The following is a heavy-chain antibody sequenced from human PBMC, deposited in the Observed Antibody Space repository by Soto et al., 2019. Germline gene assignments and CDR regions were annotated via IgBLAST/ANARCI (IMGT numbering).Heavy chain of an antibody. J-gene: IGHJ6*02. CDR2: ILYSRST. Sequence: SETLSLTCTVSGGSITNYYWSWIRQPPGKRLEWIGYILYSRSTNYNPSLKSRVSISVDMSKNQFSLRLSSVTPGDTAVYYCARGGCSGGSCYGVWGQGTTVTAP. D-gene: IGHD2-15*01. CDR1: GGSITNYY. V-gene: IGHV4-59*01. CDR3: ARGGCSGGSCYGV.